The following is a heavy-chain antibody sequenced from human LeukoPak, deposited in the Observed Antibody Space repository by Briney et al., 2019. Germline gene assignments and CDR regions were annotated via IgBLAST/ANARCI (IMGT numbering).Heavy chain of an antibody. CDR3: ARDSGSGSYFGY. CDR2: ISAYNGNT. Sequence: ASVKVSCKASGYTFTISDINWVPHATGQGLEWMGWISAYNGNTNYAQKLQGRVTMTTDTSPSTAYMELRSLRSDDTAVYYCARDSGSGSYFGYWGQGTLVTVSS. J-gene: IGHJ4*02. D-gene: IGHD1-26*01. V-gene: IGHV1-18*01. CDR1: GYTFTISD.